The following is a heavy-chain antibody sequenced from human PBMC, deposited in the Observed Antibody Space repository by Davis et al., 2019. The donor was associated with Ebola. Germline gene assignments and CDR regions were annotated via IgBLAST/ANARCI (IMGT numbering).Heavy chain of an antibody. CDR3: ARHLVAYCSGGSCPHYFDS. V-gene: IGHV3-21*01. D-gene: IGHD2-15*01. CDR1: GFSFSDNW. Sequence: GESLKISCAASGFSFSDNWMSWVRQAPGKGLEWVASLSSTSAYIYYADSVKGRFTISRDNAKNSVFLQMNSLRAEDTAVYYCARHLVAYCSGGSCPHYFDSWGQGTLVTVSS. CDR2: LSSTSAYI. J-gene: IGHJ4*02.